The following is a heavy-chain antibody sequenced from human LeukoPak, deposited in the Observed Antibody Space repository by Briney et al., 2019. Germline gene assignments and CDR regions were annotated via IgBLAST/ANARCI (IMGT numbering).Heavy chain of an antibody. J-gene: IGHJ6*02. CDR1: GYTFTSYG. CDR2: ISAYNGNT. D-gene: IGHD4-17*01. V-gene: IGHV1-18*01. Sequence: ASVKVSCKASGYTFTSYGISWVRQAPGQGLEWMGWISAYNGNTNYAQKLQGRVTMTTDTSTSTAYMELRSLRSDDTAVYYCARDSGGTVTTSYGMDVWGQGTTVTVSS. CDR3: ARDSGGTVTTSYGMDV.